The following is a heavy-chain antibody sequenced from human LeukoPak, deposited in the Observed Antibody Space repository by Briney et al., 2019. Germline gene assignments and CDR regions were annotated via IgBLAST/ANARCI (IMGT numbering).Heavy chain of an antibody. V-gene: IGHV4-4*09. Sequence: SETLSLTCTVSGGSISSYYWSWIRQPPEKGLEWIGSIYTSGGTIYNPSLKSRVTISLDTSKNQFSLKLSSVAAADTAVYYCARFAFCGANCWYYFDYWGQGTLVTVSS. CDR2: IYTSGGT. CDR3: ARFAFCGANCWYYFDY. CDR1: GGSISSYY. J-gene: IGHJ4*02. D-gene: IGHD2-21*02.